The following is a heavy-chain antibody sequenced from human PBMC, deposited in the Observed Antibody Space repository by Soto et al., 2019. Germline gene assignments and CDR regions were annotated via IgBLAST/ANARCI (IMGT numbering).Heavy chain of an antibody. CDR3: TVYYYDSSGYYYGYDAFDI. V-gene: IGHV3-49*04. CDR1: GFTFGDYA. D-gene: IGHD3-22*01. J-gene: IGHJ3*02. CDR2: IRSKAYGGTT. Sequence: GGSLRLSCTASGFTFGDYAMSWVRQAPGKGLEWVGFIRSKAYGGTTEYAASVKGRFTISRDDSKSIAYLQMNSLKTEDTAVYYCTVYYYDSSGYYYGYDAFDIWGQGTMVTVSS.